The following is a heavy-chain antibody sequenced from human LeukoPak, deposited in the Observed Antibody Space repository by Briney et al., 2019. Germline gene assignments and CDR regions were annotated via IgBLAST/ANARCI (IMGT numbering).Heavy chain of an antibody. Sequence: SETLSLTCAVYGGSFSGYYWTWIRQPPGKGLEWLGEMNHSGSANYNPSLKSRVTISVDTSKNQFSLKLSSVTAADTAVYYCAGAGPYYDILTGYQIDYWGQGTLVTVSS. CDR3: AGAGPYYDILTGYQIDY. J-gene: IGHJ4*02. V-gene: IGHV4-34*01. D-gene: IGHD3-9*01. CDR2: MNHSGSA. CDR1: GGSFSGYY.